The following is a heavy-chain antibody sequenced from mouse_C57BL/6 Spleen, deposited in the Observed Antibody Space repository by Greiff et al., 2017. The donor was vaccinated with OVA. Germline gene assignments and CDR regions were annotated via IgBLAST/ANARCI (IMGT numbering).Heavy chain of an antibody. V-gene: IGHV3-1*01. J-gene: IGHJ1*03. CDR2: ISYRGST. CDR3: ARGDYDGYFDV. CDR1: GYSITSGYD. D-gene: IGHD2-4*01. Sequence: EVQGVESGPGMVKPSQSLSLTCTVTGYSITSGYDWHWLRHFPGNKLEWMGYISYRGSTNYNPSLKSRISITHDTSKNHFFLKLNSVTTEDTATYYCARGDYDGYFDVWGTGTTVTVSS.